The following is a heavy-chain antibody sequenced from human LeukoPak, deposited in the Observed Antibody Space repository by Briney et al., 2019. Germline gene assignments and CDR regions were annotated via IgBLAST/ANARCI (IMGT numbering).Heavy chain of an antibody. J-gene: IGHJ5*02. CDR2: IYTSGST. CDR3: ARDRPADSGSTWDRLGS. CDR1: GGSMNSHY. V-gene: IGHV4-4*07. Sequence: SETLSLTCTVSGGSMNSHYWSWIRQPAGKGLEWIGRIYTSGSTSYNPSLKSRVTMSVDTSKNQFSLKLSSVTAADTAVYYCARDRPADSGSTWDRLGSWGQGTLVTVSS. D-gene: IGHD6-13*01.